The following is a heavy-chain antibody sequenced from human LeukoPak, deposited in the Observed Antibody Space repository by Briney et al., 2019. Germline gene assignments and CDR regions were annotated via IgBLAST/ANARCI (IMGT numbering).Heavy chain of an antibody. J-gene: IGHJ4*02. Sequence: GGSLRLSCAASGFTVSANYMTWVRQAPGKGLEWVSVLYSGGSTYYADSVKGRFTISRDNSKNTLYLQMNGLRAEDTAVYYCARGLWFGGSYYFDYWGQGTLDTVSS. CDR2: LYSGGST. CDR3: ARGLWFGGSYYFDY. V-gene: IGHV3-53*01. CDR1: GFTVSANY. D-gene: IGHD3-10*01.